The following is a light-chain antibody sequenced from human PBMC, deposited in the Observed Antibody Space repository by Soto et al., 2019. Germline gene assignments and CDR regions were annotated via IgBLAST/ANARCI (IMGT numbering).Light chain of an antibody. CDR2: WAS. CDR3: QLYSSRPVS. V-gene: IGKV4-1*01. J-gene: IGKJ5*01. CDR1: GSLVYSFTNKNY. Sequence: VVAQSKNSLAVSLVERATINCEAGGSLVYSFTNKNYLAWYQQKPGQPPKLFIYWASTRESGVPDRFSGSGSGTDFTLTISSLQVEDVALYYCQLYSSRPVSFAQGTRLEI.